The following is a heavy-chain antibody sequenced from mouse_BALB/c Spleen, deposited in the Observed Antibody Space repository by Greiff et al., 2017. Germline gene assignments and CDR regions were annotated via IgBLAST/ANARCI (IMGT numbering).Heavy chain of an antibody. CDR1: GYTFTDYN. Sequence: VQLQQSGPELVKPGASVKISCKASGYTFTDYNMHWVKQSHGKSLEWIGYIYPYNGGTGYNQKFKSKATLTVDNSSSTAYMELRSLTSEDSAVYYCASTRYDGIAYWGQGTLVTVSA. CDR2: IYPYNGGT. D-gene: IGHD2-14*01. CDR3: ASTRYDGIAY. V-gene: IGHV1S29*02. J-gene: IGHJ3*01.